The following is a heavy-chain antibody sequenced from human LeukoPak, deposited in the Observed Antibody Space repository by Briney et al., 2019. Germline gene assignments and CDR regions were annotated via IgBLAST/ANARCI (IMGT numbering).Heavy chain of an antibody. V-gene: IGHV3-23*01. CDR1: GFTFSTYV. CDR3: ATDSSSWNIFDN. CDR2: ISVGAEYI. D-gene: IGHD6-13*01. Sequence: GGSLRLSCAASGFTFSTYVMNWLRQAPEKGLEWVSTISVGAEYIFYADSVKGRFTISRDNSKKTVHLQMDKLRAEDTAIYYCATDSSSWNIFDNWGQGTLVTVSS. J-gene: IGHJ5*02.